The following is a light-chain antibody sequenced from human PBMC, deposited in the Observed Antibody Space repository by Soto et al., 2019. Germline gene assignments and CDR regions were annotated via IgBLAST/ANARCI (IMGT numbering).Light chain of an antibody. Sequence: QSALTQPRSVSGSPGQSVTISCTGTSIEVGGYDYVSWYQQHPGKAPKLMICDVSKRPSGVPDRFSGSKSGNTASLTISGLQAEDEADYYCCSYAGSYTVLFGGGTKVTVL. V-gene: IGLV2-11*01. CDR2: DVS. CDR1: SIEVGGYDY. J-gene: IGLJ2*01. CDR3: CSYAGSYTVL.